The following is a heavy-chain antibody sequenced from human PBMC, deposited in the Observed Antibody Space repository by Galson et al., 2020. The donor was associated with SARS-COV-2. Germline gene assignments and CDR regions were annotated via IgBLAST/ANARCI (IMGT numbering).Heavy chain of an antibody. CDR2: ISYDGSNK. J-gene: IGHJ4*02. CDR1: GFTFSSYG. D-gene: IGHD4-17*01. CDR3: AKVATVTTEVDY. V-gene: IGHV3-30*18. Sequence: GGSLRLSCAASGFTFSSYGMHWVRQAPGKGLEWVAVISYDGSNKYYADSVKGRFTISRDNSKNTLYLQMNSLRAEDTAVYYCAKVATVTTEVDYWGQGTLVTVSS.